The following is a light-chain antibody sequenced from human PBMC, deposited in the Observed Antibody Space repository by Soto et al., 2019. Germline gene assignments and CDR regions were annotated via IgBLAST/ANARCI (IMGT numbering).Light chain of an antibody. CDR3: ATWDRSLSVGV. V-gene: IGLV1-51*01. J-gene: IGLJ2*01. Sequence: QSVLTQPPSVSAAPGQKVTISCSGSSSNIGNNYVFWYQQLPGTAPKLLIYDNDKRPSGIPDRFSGSKSGTSATLGITGLQTGDEADYYCATWDRSLSVGVFGGGTKLTV. CDR2: DND. CDR1: SSNIGNNY.